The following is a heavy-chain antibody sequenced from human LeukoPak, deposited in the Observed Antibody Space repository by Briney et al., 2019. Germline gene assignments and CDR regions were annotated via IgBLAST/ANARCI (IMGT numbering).Heavy chain of an antibody. V-gene: IGHV1-69*13. D-gene: IGHD2-8*01. Sequence: GASVKVSCKASGGTFSSYAISWVRQAPGQGLEWMGGIIPIFGTANYAQKFQGRVTITADESTSTAYMELSSLRSEDTAVYYCARVVHGRSDAFDIWGQGTMVTVSS. CDR2: IIPIFGTA. CDR3: ARVVHGRSDAFDI. CDR1: GGTFSSYA. J-gene: IGHJ3*02.